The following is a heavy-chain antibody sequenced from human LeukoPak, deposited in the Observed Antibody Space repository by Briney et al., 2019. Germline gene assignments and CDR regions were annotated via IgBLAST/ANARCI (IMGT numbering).Heavy chain of an antibody. CDR3: ARDGSSRPFTI. J-gene: IGHJ4*02. CDR2: IYYSGST. Sequence: SETLSLTCTVSGGSISSSSYYWGWIRQPPGKGLEWIGSIYYSGSTYYNPSLKSRVTMSVDTSKTQFSLKVRSVTAADTAMYFCARDGSSRPFTIWGQGILVTVSS. CDR1: GGSISSSSYY. D-gene: IGHD3-10*01. V-gene: IGHV4-39*07.